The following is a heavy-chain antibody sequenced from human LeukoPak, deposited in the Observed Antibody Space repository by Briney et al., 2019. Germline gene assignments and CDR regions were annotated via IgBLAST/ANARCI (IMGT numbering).Heavy chain of an antibody. CDR2: IYYSGST. CDR3: ARDHGVPAATGYGMDV. V-gene: IGHV4-59*01. D-gene: IGHD2-2*01. CDR1: GGSISSYY. J-gene: IGHJ6*02. Sequence: PSETLSLTCTVSGGSISSYYWSWIRQPPGKGLEWIGYIYYSGSTNYNPSLKSRVTISVDTSKNQFSLKLSSVTAADTAVYYCARDHGVPAATGYGMDVWGQGTTVTVSS.